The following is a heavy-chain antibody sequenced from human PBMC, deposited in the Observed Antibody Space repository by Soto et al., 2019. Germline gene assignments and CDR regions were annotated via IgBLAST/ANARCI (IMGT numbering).Heavy chain of an antibody. D-gene: IGHD1-26*01. J-gene: IGHJ4*02. Sequence: QVQLVESGGGVVQPGRSLRLSCAASGFNFSAYGMHWGRQPPGTGLELVALLSFDASKKYYADSVKGRVTISRDTSRNTLYLQMNSLRVEDTAVYYCRVGVADWGQGTRVTVSS. CDR3: RVGVAD. CDR1: GFNFSAYG. CDR2: LSFDASKK. V-gene: IGHV3-30*03.